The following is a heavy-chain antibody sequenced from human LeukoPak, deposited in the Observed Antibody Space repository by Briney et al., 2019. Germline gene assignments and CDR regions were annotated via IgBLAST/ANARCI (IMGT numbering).Heavy chain of an antibody. CDR2: IYYSGST. CDR3: ARDFDGPWDY. J-gene: IGHJ4*02. CDR1: GGSISSSSYY. Sequence: SETLSLTCTVSGGSISSSSYYWSWIRQPPGKGLEWIGYIYYSGSTNYNPSLKSRVTISVDTSKNQFSLKLSSVTAADTAVYYCARDFDGPWDYWGQGTLVTVSS. D-gene: IGHD2-8*01. V-gene: IGHV4-61*01.